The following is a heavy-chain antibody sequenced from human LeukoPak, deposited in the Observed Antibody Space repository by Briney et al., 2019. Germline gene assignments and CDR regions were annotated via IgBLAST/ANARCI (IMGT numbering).Heavy chain of an antibody. V-gene: IGHV3-23*01. CDR1: GFTFNSYM. J-gene: IGHJ3*02. Sequence: GGSLRLSCAASGFTFNSYMMSWVRQAPGKGLEWVSVISSSGGSTNYADSVKGRFTIFRDNSKNTLYLQMNSLRAEDTAVYYCADGGLSRRDAFDIWGQGTMVTVSS. CDR3: ADGGLSRRDAFDI. D-gene: IGHD3-16*01. CDR2: ISSSGGST.